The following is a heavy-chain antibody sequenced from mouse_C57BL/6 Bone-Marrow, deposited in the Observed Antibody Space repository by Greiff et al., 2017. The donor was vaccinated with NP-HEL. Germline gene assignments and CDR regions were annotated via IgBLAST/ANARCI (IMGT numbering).Heavy chain of an antibody. J-gene: IGHJ1*03. CDR3: ARIPFITTVVAHWYFDV. D-gene: IGHD1-1*01. CDR2: INYDGSST. Sequence: DVKLVESEGGLVQPGSSMKLSCTASGFTFSDYYMAWVRQVPEKGLEWVANINYDGSSTYYLDSLKSRFIISRDNAKNILYLQMSSLKSEDTATYYCARIPFITTVVAHWYFDVWGTGTTVTVSS. CDR1: GFTFSDYY. V-gene: IGHV5-16*01.